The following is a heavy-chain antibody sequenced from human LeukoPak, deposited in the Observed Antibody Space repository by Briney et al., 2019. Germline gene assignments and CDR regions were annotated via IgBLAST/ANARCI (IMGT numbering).Heavy chain of an antibody. Sequence: GRSLRLSCAASRFTFSSYGMHWVRQAPGKGLEWVAVIWHDGSNKYYADSVKGRFTISRDNSKNTLYLQMNSLRAEDTAVYYCAKEGYSSGWYYYYYMDVWGKGTTVTVSS. J-gene: IGHJ6*03. CDR3: AKEGYSSGWYYYYYMDV. V-gene: IGHV3-33*06. D-gene: IGHD6-19*01. CDR1: RFTFSSYG. CDR2: IWHDGSNK.